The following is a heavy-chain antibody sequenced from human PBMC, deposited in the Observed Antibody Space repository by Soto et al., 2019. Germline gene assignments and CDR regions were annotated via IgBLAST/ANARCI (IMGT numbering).Heavy chain of an antibody. Sequence: GGSLRLSCAASGFTFSSYAMHWVRQAPGKGLEWVAVISYDGSNKYYADSVKGRFTISRDNSKNTLYLQMNSLRAEDTAVYYCARNYDFWSGLGYNWFDPWGQGTLVTVSS. CDR1: GFTFSSYA. CDR2: ISYDGSNK. CDR3: ARNYDFWSGLGYNWFDP. V-gene: IGHV3-30*04. D-gene: IGHD3-3*01. J-gene: IGHJ5*02.